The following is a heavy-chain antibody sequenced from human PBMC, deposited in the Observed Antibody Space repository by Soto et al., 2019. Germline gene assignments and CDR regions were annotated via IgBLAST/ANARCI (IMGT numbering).Heavy chain of an antibody. CDR3: VRTSMVVAVATREDF. CDR2: IDSDGSRI. V-gene: IGHV3-74*01. CDR1: GFTFSNYW. Sequence: EVQLVESGGGLVQPGESLRLSCAASGFTFSNYWMHWVRQAPGKGLVWVSRIDSDGSRITYADFVKGRFTISRDNAKNTVYLHMNRLTAEDTAVYYCVRTSMVVAVATREDFWGQGTLGTVSS. J-gene: IGHJ4*02. D-gene: IGHD2-15*01.